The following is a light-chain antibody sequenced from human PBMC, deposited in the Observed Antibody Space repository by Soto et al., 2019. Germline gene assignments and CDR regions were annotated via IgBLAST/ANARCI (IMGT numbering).Light chain of an antibody. V-gene: IGKV3-11*01. Sequence: EIVLTQSPATLSLSPGERATLSCRASQSVSSYLAWYQQKPGQAPGLLIYDASNRATGIPARFSGSGSGTDFTLAISSLEPEDFAVYYCQQRSNWWTFGQGTKVEV. CDR2: DAS. J-gene: IGKJ1*01. CDR3: QQRSNWWT. CDR1: QSVSSY.